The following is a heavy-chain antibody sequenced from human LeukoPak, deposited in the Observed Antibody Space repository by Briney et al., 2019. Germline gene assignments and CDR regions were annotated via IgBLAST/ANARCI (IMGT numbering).Heavy chain of an antibody. CDR3: AGYSSSWGYNWFDP. D-gene: IGHD6-13*01. CDR1: GFTFSDYY. V-gene: IGHV3-7*01. CDR2: IKQDGSEK. Sequence: PGGSLRLSCAASGFTFSDYYMNWIRQAPGKGLEWVANIKQDGSEKYYVDSVKGRFTISRDNAKNSLYLQMNSLRAEDTAVYYCAGYSSSWGYNWFDPWGQGTLVTVSS. J-gene: IGHJ5*02.